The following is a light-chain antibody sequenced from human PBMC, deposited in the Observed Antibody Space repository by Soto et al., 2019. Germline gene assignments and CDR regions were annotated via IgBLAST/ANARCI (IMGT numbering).Light chain of an antibody. J-gene: IGLJ1*01. CDR2: EVS. CDR3: SSYTNINTRACV. Sequence: QSALTQPPSASGSPGQSVTISCTGTSSDVGGYNAVSWYQQYPGKAPKLMIYEVSKRPSGVPDRFSGSKSGNTASLTISGLQAEDEAEYYCSSYTNINTRACVFGTGTKVTVL. V-gene: IGLV2-8*01. CDR1: SSDVGGYNA.